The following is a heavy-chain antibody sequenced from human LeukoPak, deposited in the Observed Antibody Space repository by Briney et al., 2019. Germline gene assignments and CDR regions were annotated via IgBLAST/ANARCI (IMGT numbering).Heavy chain of an antibody. CDR3: AGTYYYDSSGYSTFDY. Sequence: SETLSLTCTVSGGSISSYYWSWIRQPPGKGLEWIGYIYYSGSTNYNPSLKSRVTISVDTSKNQFSLQLSSVTAADTAVYYCAGTYYYDSSGYSTFDYWGQGTLVTVSS. V-gene: IGHV4-59*08. J-gene: IGHJ4*02. D-gene: IGHD3-22*01. CDR2: IYYSGST. CDR1: GGSISSYY.